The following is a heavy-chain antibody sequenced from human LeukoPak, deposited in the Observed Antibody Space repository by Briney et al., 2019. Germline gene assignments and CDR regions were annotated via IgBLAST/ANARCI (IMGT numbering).Heavy chain of an antibody. CDR3: ARDDYGGNSWFDP. V-gene: IGHV1-2*02. D-gene: IGHD4-23*01. CDR1: GYTFIGYY. CDR2: INPNSGGT. J-gene: IGHJ5*02. Sequence: VKVSCKASGYTFIGYYMHWVRQAPGQGLEWMGWINPNSGGTNYAQKFQGRVTMTRDTSISTAYMELSRLRSDDTAVYYCARDDYGGNSWFDPWGQGTLVTISS.